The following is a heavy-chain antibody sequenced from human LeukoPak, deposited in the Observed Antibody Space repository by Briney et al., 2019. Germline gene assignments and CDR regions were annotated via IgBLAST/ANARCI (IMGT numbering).Heavy chain of an antibody. D-gene: IGHD3-16*01. J-gene: IGHJ6*03. Sequence: GGSLRLSCAASGLTFSDYYMTWIRQAPGKGLEWVSSISGTGTTIYSADSVRGRFTVSRDNAKDSLYLQMNSLRAEDTAVYYCARRSEFGVLYYMDVWGIGTTVTVSS. CDR3: ARRSEFGVLYYMDV. CDR2: ISGTGTTI. V-gene: IGHV3-11*04. CDR1: GLTFSDYY.